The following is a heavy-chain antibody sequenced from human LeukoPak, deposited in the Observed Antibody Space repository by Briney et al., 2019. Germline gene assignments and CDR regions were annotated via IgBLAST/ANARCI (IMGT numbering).Heavy chain of an antibody. D-gene: IGHD5/OR15-5a*01. V-gene: IGHV3-74*01. Sequence: PGGSLRLSCAASGFTFSVYWLHWVRQAPGKGLVWVSHVNSDGSSTRNADSVKGRFTISRDNAKNTLYLQMNTLRAEDTAVYCCARGVHYGMDVWGQGTTVTVSS. CDR3: ARGVHYGMDV. J-gene: IGHJ6*02. CDR1: GFTFSVYW. CDR2: VNSDGSST.